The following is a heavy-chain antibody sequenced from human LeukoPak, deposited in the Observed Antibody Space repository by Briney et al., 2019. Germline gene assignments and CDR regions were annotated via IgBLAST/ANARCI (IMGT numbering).Heavy chain of an antibody. CDR2: INPNSGGK. V-gene: IGHV1-2*02. CDR1: GYTFTVYY. CDR3: ARDLFLYYYDSSGYYIDP. J-gene: IGHJ5*02. Sequence: ASVKVSCKASGYTFTVYYMHWVRQAPGHGLEWMGWINPNSGGKNYAQKFQGRVTMTRDTSISTAYMELSRLRSDDTAVYYCARDLFLYYYDSSGYYIDPWGQGTLVTVSS. D-gene: IGHD3-22*01.